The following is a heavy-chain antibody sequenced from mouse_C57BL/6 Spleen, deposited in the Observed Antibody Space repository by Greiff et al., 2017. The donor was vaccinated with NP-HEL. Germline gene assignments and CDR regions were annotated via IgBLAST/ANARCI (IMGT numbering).Heavy chain of an antibody. V-gene: IGHV1-15*01. CDR2: IDPETGGT. J-gene: IGHJ3*01. Sequence: QVQLKESGAELVRPGASVTLSCKASGYTFTDYEMHWVKQTPVHGLEWIGAIDPETGGTAYNQKFKGKAILTADKSSSTAYMELRSLTSEDSAVYYCTRRGVTPCWFAYWGQGTLVTVSA. D-gene: IGHD2-2*01. CDR3: TRRGVTPCWFAY. CDR1: GYTFTDYE.